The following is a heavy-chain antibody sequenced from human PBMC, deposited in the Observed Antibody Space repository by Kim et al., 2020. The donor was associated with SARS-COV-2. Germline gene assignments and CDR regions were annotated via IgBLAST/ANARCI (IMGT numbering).Heavy chain of an antibody. CDR1: GGSISSSSYY. D-gene: IGHD6-19*01. Sequence: SETLSLTCTVSGGSISSSSYYWGWIRQPPGKGLEWIGSIYYSGSTYYNPSLKSRVTISVDTSKNQFSLKLSSVTAADTAVYYCARLQAGTYYYYYGMDVWGQGTTVTVSS. J-gene: IGHJ6*02. CDR2: IYYSGST. CDR3: ARLQAGTYYYYYGMDV. V-gene: IGHV4-39*01.